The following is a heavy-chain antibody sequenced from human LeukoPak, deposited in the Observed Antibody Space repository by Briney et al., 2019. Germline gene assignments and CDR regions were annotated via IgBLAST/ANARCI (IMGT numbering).Heavy chain of an antibody. CDR1: GGTFSSYA. CDR2: IIPIFGTA. D-gene: IGHD3-22*01. J-gene: IGHJ4*02. Sequence: SVKVSCKASGGTFSSYAISWVRQAPGQGLEWMGGIIPIFGTANYAQKFQGRVTITADESTSTAYMELRSLRSDDTAVYYCARGGDYYDSSGSLIIDYWGQGTLVTVSS. CDR3: ARGGDYYDSSGSLIIDY. V-gene: IGHV1-69*13.